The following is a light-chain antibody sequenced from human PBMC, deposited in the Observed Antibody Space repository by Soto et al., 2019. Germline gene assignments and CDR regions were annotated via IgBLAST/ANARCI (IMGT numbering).Light chain of an antibody. Sequence: EIVLSQSPGTLSLSPGERATLSCRASQSVSSSYLAWYQQKPGQAPRLLIYGASSRATGIPDRFSGSGSGTDFTLTISRLEPEDFAVYYFQQYGTSPELTFGGGTKVEIE. V-gene: IGKV3-20*01. J-gene: IGKJ4*01. CDR3: QQYGTSPELT. CDR1: QSVSSSY. CDR2: GAS.